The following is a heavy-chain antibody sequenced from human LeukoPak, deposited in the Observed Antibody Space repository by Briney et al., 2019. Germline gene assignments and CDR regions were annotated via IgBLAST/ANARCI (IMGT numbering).Heavy chain of an antibody. Sequence: PGRSLRLSCTASGFTFGDYAMSWVRQAPGKGLEWVGFIRSKAYGGTTEYAASVKGRFTISRDDSKSIAYLQMNSLKTEDTAVYYCTRPHFGGTEFDPWGQGTLVTVSS. V-gene: IGHV3-49*04. CDR2: IRSKAYGGTT. CDR1: GFTFGDYA. CDR3: TRPHFGGTEFDP. J-gene: IGHJ5*02. D-gene: IGHD3-3*01.